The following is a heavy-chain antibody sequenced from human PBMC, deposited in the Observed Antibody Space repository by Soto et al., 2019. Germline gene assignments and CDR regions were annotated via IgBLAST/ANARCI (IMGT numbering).Heavy chain of an antibody. CDR3: AREQSRGYSSSSVFYFVGMDV. D-gene: IGHD6-6*01. Sequence: GGSLRLSCAASGFTFSSYGMHWVRQAPGKGLEWVAVIWYDGSNKYYADSVKGRFTISRDNSKNTLYLQMNSLRAEDTAVYYCAREQSRGYSSSSVFYFVGMDVWGQGTTVTVSS. CDR1: GFTFSSYG. CDR2: IWYDGSNK. J-gene: IGHJ6*02. V-gene: IGHV3-33*01.